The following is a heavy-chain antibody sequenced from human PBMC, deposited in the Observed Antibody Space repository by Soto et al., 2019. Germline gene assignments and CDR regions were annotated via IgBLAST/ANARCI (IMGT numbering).Heavy chain of an antibody. Sequence: QVQLQESGPGLVKPSETLSLTCTVSGGSISSYYWSWIRQPPGKGLEWIGYIYYSGSTNYNPSLKSRLTISVDTSQNQFSLKLSTVTAADTAVYYCARPRGGSSGWDNWFDPWGQGTLVTVSS. CDR3: ARPRGGSSGWDNWFDP. J-gene: IGHJ5*02. D-gene: IGHD6-25*01. CDR1: GGSISSYY. V-gene: IGHV4-59*01. CDR2: IYYSGST.